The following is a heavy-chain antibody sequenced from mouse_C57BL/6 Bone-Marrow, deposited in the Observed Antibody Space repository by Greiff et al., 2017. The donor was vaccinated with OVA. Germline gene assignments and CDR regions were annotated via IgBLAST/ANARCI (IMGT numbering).Heavy chain of an antibody. Sequence: VQLKESGAELVRPGASVKLSCTASGFNIKDDYMHWVKQRPEQGLEWIGWIDPENGDTEYASKFQGKATITADTSSNTADLQLSSLTSEDTAVYYCTTLDGYYGAYWGQGTLVTVSA. J-gene: IGHJ3*01. CDR3: TTLDGYYGAY. D-gene: IGHD2-3*01. V-gene: IGHV14-4*01. CDR1: GFNIKDDY. CDR2: IDPENGDT.